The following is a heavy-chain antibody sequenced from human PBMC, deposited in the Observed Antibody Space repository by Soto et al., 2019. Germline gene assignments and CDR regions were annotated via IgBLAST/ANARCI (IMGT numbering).Heavy chain of an antibody. J-gene: IGHJ6*02. CDR3: ALSGFWGSDYWGQGTLVTVSSDV. Sequence: EVQLLESGGDLVQPGGSLRLSCAASGLAFSSHAMSWVRRAPGKGLEWVSTITGSGDKAYYADSVKGRFTNSRDNSKTTLYLQMNSLRADDTAVYYCALSGFWGSDYWGQGTLVTVSSDVWGQGTTVTVSS. D-gene: IGHD7-27*01. CDR2: ITGSGDKA. CDR1: GLAFSSHA. V-gene: IGHV3-23*01.